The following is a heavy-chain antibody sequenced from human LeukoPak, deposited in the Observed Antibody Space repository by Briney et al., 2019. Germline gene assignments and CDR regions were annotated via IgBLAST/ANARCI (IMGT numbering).Heavy chain of an antibody. V-gene: IGHV1-2*02. CDR3: AIGRDIVVVVGLDP. J-gene: IGHJ5*02. CDR2: INPNSGGT. D-gene: IGHD2-15*01. Sequence: ASVKVSCKASGYTFTGYYMHWVRQAPGQGLEWMGWINPNSGGTNYAQKFQGRVTMTRDTSISTAYMELSRLRFDDTAVYYCAIGRDIVVVVGLDPWGQGTLVTVSS. CDR1: GYTFTGYY.